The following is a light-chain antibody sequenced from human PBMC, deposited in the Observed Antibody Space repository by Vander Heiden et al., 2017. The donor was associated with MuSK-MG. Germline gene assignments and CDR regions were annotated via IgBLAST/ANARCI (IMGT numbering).Light chain of an antibody. V-gene: IGKV1-5*01. J-gene: IGKJ2*01. CDR3: QHDNSSPYT. CDR2: DAS. Sequence: DIQMTQSPSTLSASVGDRVTITCRASQGISSWMAWYQQKPGKAPKLLIYDASRLASEVPSRFSGSGSETEFNITISSLQPDDFATFYCQHDNSSPYTFGQGTKMEIK. CDR1: QGISSW.